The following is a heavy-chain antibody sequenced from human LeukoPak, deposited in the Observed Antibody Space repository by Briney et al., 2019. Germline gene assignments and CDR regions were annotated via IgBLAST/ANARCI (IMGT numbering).Heavy chain of an antibody. J-gene: IGHJ3*02. CDR2: IDASGST. V-gene: IGHV4-4*07. D-gene: IGHD1-26*01. Sequence: PSETLSLTCTVSGASVSSYYWIWIRQPAGRGLEWIGRIDASGSTNYNPSLKSRVTMSVDSSKNQFSLKVSSVTAADTAVYYCARHFYSGSFHDAFDIWGQGTMVTVSS. CDR3: ARHFYSGSFHDAFDI. CDR1: GASVSSYY.